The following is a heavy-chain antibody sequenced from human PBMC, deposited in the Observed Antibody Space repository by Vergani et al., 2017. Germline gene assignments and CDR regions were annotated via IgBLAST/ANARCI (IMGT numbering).Heavy chain of an antibody. V-gene: IGHV5-51*01. Sequence: EVQLVQSGAEVKKPGESLKISCKGSGYSFTSYWIGWVRQMPGKGLEWMGIIYPGDSDTRYSPSFQGQVTISADKSISTAYLQWSSLKASDTAMYYCARLLRPIRDCSGGSCYTHNWFDPWGQGTLVTVSS. CDR3: ARLLRPIRDCSGGSCYTHNWFDP. J-gene: IGHJ5*02. CDR1: GYSFTSYW. D-gene: IGHD2-15*01. CDR2: IYPGDSDT.